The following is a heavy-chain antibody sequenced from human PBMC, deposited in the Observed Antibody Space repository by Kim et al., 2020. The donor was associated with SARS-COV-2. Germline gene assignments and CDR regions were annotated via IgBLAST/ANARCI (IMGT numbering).Heavy chain of an antibody. Sequence: ASVKVSCKASGYTFTSYAMHWVRQAPGQRLEWMGWINAGNGNTKYSQKFQGRVTITKDTSASTAYMEPSSLRSEDTAVYYCARRGYDYYFDYWGQGTLVTVSS. D-gene: IGHD5-12*01. J-gene: IGHJ4*02. CDR3: ARRGYDYYFDY. CDR1: GYTFTSYA. CDR2: INAGNGNT. V-gene: IGHV1-3*01.